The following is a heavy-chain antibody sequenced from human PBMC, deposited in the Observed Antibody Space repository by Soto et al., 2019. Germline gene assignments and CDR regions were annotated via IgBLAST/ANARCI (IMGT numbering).Heavy chain of an antibody. V-gene: IGHV1-3*04. CDR1: GYTFTSYT. CDR2: INTGNGDT. D-gene: IGHD2-2*01. CDR3: ARADCSSTSCSLGFDP. J-gene: IGHJ5*02. Sequence: GALVKVSCKASGYTFTSYTIHWVRQAPGQRLEWMGWINTGNGDTKYSQRFQGRVTITRDTSASTAYMELSSLKSEDTAVYYCARADCSSTSCSLGFDPWGQGTLVTVSS.